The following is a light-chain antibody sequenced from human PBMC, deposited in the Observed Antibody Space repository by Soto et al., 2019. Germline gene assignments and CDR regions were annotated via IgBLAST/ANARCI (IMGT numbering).Light chain of an antibody. J-gene: IGKJ1*01. CDR3: QQYCSSGT. V-gene: IGKV3-20*01. CDR1: QSVSNNY. CDR2: GAS. Sequence: DIVLTQSPGTLSLSPGERATLSCRASQSVSNNYLAWYQQKPGQAPRLLIYGASNRATGIPDRFSGSGSGTDFTLTSSRLEPEDFAVYYCQQYCSSGTFGQGTKVEIK.